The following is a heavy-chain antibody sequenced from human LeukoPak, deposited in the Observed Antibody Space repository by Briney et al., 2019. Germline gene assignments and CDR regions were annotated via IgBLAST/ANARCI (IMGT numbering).Heavy chain of an antibody. Sequence: GGSLRLSCAASGFTFSSYATHWVRQAPGKGLEWVALISYDGSNKYYADSVKGRFTISRDNSKNTLYLQINSLRAEDTAVYYCARGRHIVLVTAIVSWFDPWGQGTLVTVSS. D-gene: IGHD2-21*02. J-gene: IGHJ5*02. CDR3: ARGRHIVLVTAIVSWFDP. CDR2: ISYDGSNK. CDR1: GFTFSSYA. V-gene: IGHV3-30-3*01.